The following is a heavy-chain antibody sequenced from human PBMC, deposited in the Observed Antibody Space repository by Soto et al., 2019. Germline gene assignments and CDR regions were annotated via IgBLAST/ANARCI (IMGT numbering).Heavy chain of an antibody. CDR1: GGSFSGYY. CDR3: ARRKDTMVRGISRFDY. CDR2: INHSGST. D-gene: IGHD3-10*01. Sequence: QVQLQQWGAGLLKPSETLSLTCAVYGGSFSGYYWSWIRQPPEKGLEWIGEINHSGSTNYNPSLKSRVTISVDTSKNQFSLKLSSVTAADTAVYYCARRKDTMVRGISRFDYWGQGTLVTVSS. V-gene: IGHV4-34*01. J-gene: IGHJ4*02.